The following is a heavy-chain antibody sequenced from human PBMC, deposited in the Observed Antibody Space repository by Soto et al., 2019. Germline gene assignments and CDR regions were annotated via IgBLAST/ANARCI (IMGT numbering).Heavy chain of an antibody. CDR3: WTSCWHHLSSPV. V-gene: IGHV1-69*02. Sequence: QVQLVQSGAEVKKPGSSVKVSCKASGGTFSSYTISWVRQAPGQGLEWMGRIIPILGIANYGQKFQGKVTKTADKIPGTDLPGLSMPGTEAKGEELWWTSCWHHLSSPVWGQGTLVTVSS. CDR2: IIPILGIA. J-gene: IGHJ4*02. D-gene: IGHD2-21*01. CDR1: GGTFSSYT.